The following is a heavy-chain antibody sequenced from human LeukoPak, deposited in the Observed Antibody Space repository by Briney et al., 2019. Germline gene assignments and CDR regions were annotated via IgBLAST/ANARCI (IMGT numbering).Heavy chain of an antibody. J-gene: IGHJ4*02. V-gene: IGHV5-51*01. D-gene: IGHD1-1*01. CDR3: ARLQPQGYYFDY. CDR2: IYPGNSDT. CDR1: GYSFTVYW. Sequence: GESLKISCKGSGYSFTVYWIGWVRQMPGKRLEWMGIIYPGNSDTRYSPSFQGQVAISADKSVSTAYLQWSSLKASDTAMYYCARLQPQGYYFDYWGQGTLVTVSS.